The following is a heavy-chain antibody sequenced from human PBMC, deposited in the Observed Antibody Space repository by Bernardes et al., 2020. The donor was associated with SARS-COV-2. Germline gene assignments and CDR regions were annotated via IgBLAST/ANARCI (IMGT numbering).Heavy chain of an antibody. J-gene: IGHJ3*02. Sequence: VGSLLLSCAVSGFTFPSSWMSWVRQAPGQGLEWVASIKEDGVEKYYVDSVKGRFTISRDNAKNSLYLQVNSLRAEDTALYYCAREHDIVVTPFDIWGQGTMVTVSS. CDR1: GFTFPSSW. V-gene: IGHV3-7*03. CDR3: AREHDIVVTPFDI. D-gene: IGHD2-15*01. CDR2: IKEDGVEK.